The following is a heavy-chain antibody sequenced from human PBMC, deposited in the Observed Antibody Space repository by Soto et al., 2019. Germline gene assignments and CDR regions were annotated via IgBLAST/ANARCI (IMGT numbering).Heavy chain of an antibody. CDR1: GFTFSSSG. V-gene: IGHV3-33*06. CDR2: ICYDGSNT. Sequence: RRLSCAVSGFTFSSSGMHWVRQAPGTGLEWSVSICYDGSNTYYADSVKGRFTISRDNSKNTLYLQMNSLRAEDTAVYYCAKGNEFGDERWFDPWGQATLVTVSS. D-gene: IGHD4-17*01. J-gene: IGHJ5*02. CDR3: AKGNEFGDERWFDP.